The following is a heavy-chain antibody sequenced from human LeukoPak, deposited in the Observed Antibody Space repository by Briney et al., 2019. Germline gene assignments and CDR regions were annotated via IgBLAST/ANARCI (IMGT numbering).Heavy chain of an antibody. CDR1: GFSFSSSA. CDR2: ISNNGGYT. CDR3: AKQLGYCSDGSCYFPY. J-gene: IGHJ4*02. Sequence: GGSLRLSCAASGFSFSSSAMSWVRQAPGKGLEWVSAISNNGGYTYYADSVQGRFTISRDNSKSTLCLQMNSLRAEDTAVYYCAKQLGYCSDGSCYFPYWGQGTLVTVSS. V-gene: IGHV3-23*01. D-gene: IGHD2-15*01.